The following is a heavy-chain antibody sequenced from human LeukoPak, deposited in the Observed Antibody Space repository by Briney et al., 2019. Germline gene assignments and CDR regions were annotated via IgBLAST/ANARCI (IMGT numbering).Heavy chain of an antibody. CDR3: ARDFTMRGDY. D-gene: IGHD3-22*01. V-gene: IGHV3-7*03. J-gene: IGHJ4*02. CDR1: GLTFSSSW. Sequence: GGSLRLSCAVSGLTFSSSWMDWVRQAPGKGLEWVANIKQDGSEKYYVDSVKGRFTISRDNAKNSLYLQMNSLRAEDTAVYYCARDFTMRGDYWGQGTLVTVSS. CDR2: IKQDGSEK.